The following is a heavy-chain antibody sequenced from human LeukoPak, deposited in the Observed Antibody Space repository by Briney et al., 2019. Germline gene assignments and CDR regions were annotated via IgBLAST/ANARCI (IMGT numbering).Heavy chain of an antibody. Sequence: SETLSLTCTVSGSSISSGHYWGWIRQPPGKGLEWIGNIYHSGDTYYNPSLKSRVTISVDTSKKQFSLKLRSGTAADTAVYYCARDLNPKACNGGNCYAIFDYWGQGIPVTVSS. D-gene: IGHD2-15*01. V-gene: IGHV4-38-2*02. J-gene: IGHJ4*02. CDR3: ARDLNPKACNGGNCYAIFDY. CDR2: IYHSGDT. CDR1: GSSISSGHY.